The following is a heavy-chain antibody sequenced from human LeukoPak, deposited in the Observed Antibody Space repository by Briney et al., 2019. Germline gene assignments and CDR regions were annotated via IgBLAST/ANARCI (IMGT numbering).Heavy chain of an antibody. CDR1: GFTFSSYA. CDR2: ISYDGSNK. J-gene: IGHJ5*02. CDR3: ARGPYYDILTGPFDP. Sequence: PGRSLRLSCAASGFTFSSYAMHWVRQAPGKGLEWVAVISYDGSNKYYADSVKGRFTISRDNSKNTLYLQMNSLRAEDTAVYYCARGPYYDILTGPFDPWGQGTLVTVSS. D-gene: IGHD3-9*01. V-gene: IGHV3-30*04.